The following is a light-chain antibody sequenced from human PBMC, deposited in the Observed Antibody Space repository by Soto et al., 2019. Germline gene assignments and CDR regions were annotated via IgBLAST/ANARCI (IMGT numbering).Light chain of an antibody. CDR1: QDISNY. Sequence: DIQMTQSPSSLSASVGDRVTITCQASQDISNYLNWYQQKPGKAPKLLIYEASNLETGVPSRFSGSGSGTDFTFTISSLLPEDIATYYCHQYDNLPFTFGGGTKVEIK. J-gene: IGKJ4*01. CDR3: HQYDNLPFT. V-gene: IGKV1-33*01. CDR2: EAS.